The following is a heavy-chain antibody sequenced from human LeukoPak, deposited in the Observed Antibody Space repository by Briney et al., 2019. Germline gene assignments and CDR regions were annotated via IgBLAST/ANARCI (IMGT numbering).Heavy chain of an antibody. CDR2: INPCGGST. D-gene: IGHD1-1*01. Sequence: ASVTVPCQASVYTFTNYYMHWVGQAPGQGLEWMGIINPCGGSTSYAQKFQGRVTMTRDTSTSTVYMELSSLRSEDTAVYYCARGGETNWNPKSYYYYYYMDVWGKGTTVTVSS. V-gene: IGHV1-46*01. CDR1: VYTFTNYY. CDR3: ARGGETNWNPKSYYYYYYMDV. J-gene: IGHJ6*03.